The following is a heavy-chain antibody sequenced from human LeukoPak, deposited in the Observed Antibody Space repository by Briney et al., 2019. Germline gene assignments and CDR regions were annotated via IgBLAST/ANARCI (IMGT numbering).Heavy chain of an antibody. V-gene: IGHV3-23*01. CDR2: ISGSGGST. CDR3: AKVTLWFGELFGAFDI. J-gene: IGHJ3*02. D-gene: IGHD3-10*01. CDR1: GFTFSSYA. Sequence: AGSLRLSCAASGFTFSSYAMSWVRQAPGKGLEWVSSISGSGGSTYYADSVKGRFTISRDNSKSTLYRQMNSLRAEDTGVYYCAKVTLWFGELFGAFDIWGQGTMVTVSS.